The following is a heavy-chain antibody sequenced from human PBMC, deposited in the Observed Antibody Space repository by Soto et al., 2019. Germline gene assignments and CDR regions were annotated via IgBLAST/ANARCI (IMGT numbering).Heavy chain of an antibody. CDR2: TLYRSSKWYN. CDR1: GDSVSTNIAA. CDR3: ARDAAPTLNYPHGMDV. D-gene: IGHD1-7*01. Sequence: PSQTLSLTFAISGDSVSTNIAAWSWIRQSPSRGLEWLGRTLYRSSKWYNEYAVSVKSRMTINPDTSKNQFSLQLNSVTPEDTAVYYCARDAAPTLNYPHGMDVWGQGTAVTVSS. J-gene: IGHJ6*02. V-gene: IGHV6-1*01.